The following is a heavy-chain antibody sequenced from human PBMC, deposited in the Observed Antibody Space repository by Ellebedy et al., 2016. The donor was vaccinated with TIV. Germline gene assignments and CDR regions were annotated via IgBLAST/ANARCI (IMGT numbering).Heavy chain of an antibody. J-gene: IGHJ4*02. CDR2: IWYDGSNK. CDR1: GFIFSSYG. V-gene: IGHV3-33*01. D-gene: IGHD2-2*01. Sequence: GESLKISXAASGFIFSSYGMHWVRQAPGKGLEWVAVIWYDGSNKYYADSVKGRFTISRDNSKNTLYLQMNSLRAEDTAVYYCARGLVVPAATSFDYWGQGTLVTVSS. CDR3: ARGLVVPAATSFDY.